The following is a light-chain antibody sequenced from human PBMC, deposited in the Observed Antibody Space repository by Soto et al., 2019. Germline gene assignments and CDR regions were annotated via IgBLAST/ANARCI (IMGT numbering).Light chain of an antibody. CDR1: RSVGSN. Sequence: DIVLTQSPGTLSLSTGERATLSCRASRSVGSNLAWYQQKPGQAPRLLIYGTSIRATGIPARFSGSGSGTEFSLTISSLQSEDFAVYYCQQYNRWPPITFGQGTRLEIK. CDR2: GTS. V-gene: IGKV3-15*01. J-gene: IGKJ5*01. CDR3: QQYNRWPPIT.